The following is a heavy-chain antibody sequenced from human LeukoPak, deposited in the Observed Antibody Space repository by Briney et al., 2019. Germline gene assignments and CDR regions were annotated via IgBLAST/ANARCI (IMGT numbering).Heavy chain of an antibody. V-gene: IGHV1-46*01. D-gene: IGHD5-18*01. CDR1: GYSFTSYY. CDR2: INPSGGST. J-gene: IGHJ4*02. CDR3: GRRGYSYDLSY. Sequence: ASVKVSCKASGYSFTSYYIHWVRQAPGQGLEWMRIINPSGGSTTYAQRFQGRVTMTRDTSTSTVYMELSSLRSEDTAVYYCGRRGYSYDLSYWGQGTLVTVSS.